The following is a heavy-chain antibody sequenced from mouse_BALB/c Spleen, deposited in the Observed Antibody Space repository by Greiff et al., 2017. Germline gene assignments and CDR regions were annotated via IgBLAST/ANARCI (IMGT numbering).Heavy chain of an antibody. CDR1: GFTFSSYG. Sequence: DVKLVESGGDLVKPGGSLKLSCAASGFTFSSYGMSWVRQTPDKRLEWVATISSGGSYTYYPDSVKGRFTISRDNAKNTLYLQMSSLKSEDTDMYYCAKEGGFAYWGQGTLVTVSA. J-gene: IGHJ3*01. V-gene: IGHV5-6*02. CDR2: ISSGGSYT. CDR3: AKEGGFAY.